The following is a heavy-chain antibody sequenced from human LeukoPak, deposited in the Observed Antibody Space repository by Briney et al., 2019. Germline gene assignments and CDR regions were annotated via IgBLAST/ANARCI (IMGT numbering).Heavy chain of an antibody. CDR1: GGSISSSSYY. J-gene: IGHJ3*02. CDR2: IYYSGST. D-gene: IGHD2-2*02. V-gene: IGHV4-39*07. CDR3: ARTRSYQLLYGLAFDI. Sequence: SETLSLTCTVSGGSISSSSYYWGWIRQPPGKGLEWIGSIYYSGSTYYNPSLKSRVTISVDTSKNQFSLKLSSVTAADTAVYYCARTRSYQLLYGLAFDIWGQGTMVTVSS.